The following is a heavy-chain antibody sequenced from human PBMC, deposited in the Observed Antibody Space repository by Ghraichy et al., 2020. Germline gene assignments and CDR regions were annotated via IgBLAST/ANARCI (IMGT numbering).Heavy chain of an antibody. CDR2: IYDSGST. V-gene: IGHV4-61*01. CDR3: ARGRIVGVTGYYFDN. D-gene: IGHD1-26*01. J-gene: IGHJ4*02. Sequence: PETLSLTCIVSGGSVSSGSYYWSWIRQPPGKGLEWIGYIYDSGSTDYNPSLKGRVTIAADTSKHQFSLKLSSVTAADTAVYYCARGRIVGVTGYYFDNWGQGTLVTVSS. CDR1: GGSVSSGSYY.